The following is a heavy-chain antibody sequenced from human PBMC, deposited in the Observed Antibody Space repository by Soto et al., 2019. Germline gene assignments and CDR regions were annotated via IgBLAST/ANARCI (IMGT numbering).Heavy chain of an antibody. CDR2: INHSGST. D-gene: IGHD3-22*01. Sequence: SETLSLTCAVYGGSFSGYYWSWIRQPPGKGLEWIGEINHSGSTNYNPSLKSRVTISVDTSKKQFSLKLSSVTAADTAVYYCARAYYYDSSGYYRGNYFDYWGQGTLVTVSS. J-gene: IGHJ4*02. V-gene: IGHV4-34*01. CDR1: GGSFSGYY. CDR3: ARAYYYDSSGYYRGNYFDY.